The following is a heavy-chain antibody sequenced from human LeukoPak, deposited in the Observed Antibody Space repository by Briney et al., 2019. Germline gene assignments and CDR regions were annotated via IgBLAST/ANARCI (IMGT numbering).Heavy chain of an antibody. Sequence: ASVKVSCKASGYTFTSYGISWVRQAPGQGLEWMGWISAYNGNTNYAQKLQGRVTMTTDTSTSTAYMELRSLRSDDTAVYYCARDSGITMVRADFDYWGQGTLVTVSS. D-gene: IGHD3-10*01. J-gene: IGHJ4*02. CDR3: ARDSGITMVRADFDY. CDR1: GYTFTSYG. V-gene: IGHV1-18*01. CDR2: ISAYNGNT.